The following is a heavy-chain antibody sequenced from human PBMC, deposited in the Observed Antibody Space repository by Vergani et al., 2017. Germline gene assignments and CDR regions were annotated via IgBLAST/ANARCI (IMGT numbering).Heavy chain of an antibody. Sequence: QLQLQESGPGLVKPSETLSLTCTVSGGSISSHYWSWIRQPPGKGLEWIGYIYYSGSTNYNPSLKSRVTISVDTSKNQFSLKLSSVTAADTAVYYCARLRGIAAAGPSHFDYWGQGTLVTVSS. D-gene: IGHD6-13*01. CDR1: GGSISSHY. CDR2: IYYSGST. CDR3: ARLRGIAAAGPSHFDY. V-gene: IGHV4-59*08. J-gene: IGHJ4*02.